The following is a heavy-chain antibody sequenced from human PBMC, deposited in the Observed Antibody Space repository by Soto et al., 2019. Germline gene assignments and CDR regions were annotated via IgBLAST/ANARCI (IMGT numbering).Heavy chain of an antibody. D-gene: IGHD6-19*01. Sequence: SETLSLTCTVSGGSISSYYWSWIRQPPGKGLEWIGYIYYSGSTNYNPSLKSRVTISVDTSKNQFSLKLSSVTAADTAVYYCARDRQLLAVAANVGGMDVWGQGTTVTVSS. V-gene: IGHV4-59*01. J-gene: IGHJ6*02. CDR3: ARDRQLLAVAANVGGMDV. CDR1: GGSISSYY. CDR2: IYYSGST.